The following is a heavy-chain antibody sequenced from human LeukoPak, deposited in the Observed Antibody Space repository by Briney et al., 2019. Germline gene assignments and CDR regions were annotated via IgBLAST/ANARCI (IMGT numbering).Heavy chain of an antibody. J-gene: IGHJ6*03. D-gene: IGHD6-13*01. Sequence: PSETLSLTCAVYGGSFSGYYWSWIRQPPGKGRGWIGEINHSGSTNYNPSLKSRVTISVDTSKNQFSLKLSSVTAADTAVYYCARGRISSWYYYYMDVWGKGTTVTVSS. CDR1: GGSFSGYY. CDR2: INHSGST. V-gene: IGHV4-34*01. CDR3: ARGRISSWYYYYMDV.